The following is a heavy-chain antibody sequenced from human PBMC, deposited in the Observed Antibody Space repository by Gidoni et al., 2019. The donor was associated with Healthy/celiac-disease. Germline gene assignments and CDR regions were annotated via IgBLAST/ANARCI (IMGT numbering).Heavy chain of an antibody. CDR1: GFTFSSYG. J-gene: IGHJ6*02. CDR2: ISYDGSNK. CDR3: AKDVFRIAVAGTGLDV. Sequence: QVQLVESGGGVVQPGRSLRLACAASGFTFSSYGMHWVRQAPGKGLEWVAVISYDGSNKYYADSVKGRFTISRDNSKNTLYLQMNSLRAEDTAVYYCAKDVFRIAVAGTGLDVWGQGTTVTVSS. V-gene: IGHV3-30*18. D-gene: IGHD6-19*01.